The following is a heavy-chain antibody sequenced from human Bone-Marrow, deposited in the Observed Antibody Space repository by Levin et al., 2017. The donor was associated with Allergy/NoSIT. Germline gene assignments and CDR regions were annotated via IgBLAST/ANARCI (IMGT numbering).Heavy chain of an antibody. CDR2: FDNEEGET. CDR3: ATCAYDRSTNYCRFDS. CDR1: EYTLTEVS. D-gene: IGHD3-9*01. V-gene: IGHV1-24*01. J-gene: IGHJ4*02. Sequence: ASVKVSCNVFEYTLTEVSIHWVRQAPGKGPEWMGGFDNEEGETIYAPNFRGRVTMTEDTSTDTAYLEVTSLTSEDTAVYFCATCAYDRSTNYCRFDSWGQGTLVTVSS.